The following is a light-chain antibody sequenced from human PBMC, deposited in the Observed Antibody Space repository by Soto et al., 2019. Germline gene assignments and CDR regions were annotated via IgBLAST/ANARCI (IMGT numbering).Light chain of an antibody. CDR3: QKYDRAPFT. Sequence: DIQMTQSPSSLSASVGDRVTITCRASQSISSYLNWYQQKPGKVPSLLIYGASTLQSGVPSRFSGSGSGTDFTITINNLQPEDVATYYCQKYDRAPFTFGPGTKVDIK. CDR1: QSISSY. J-gene: IGKJ3*01. CDR2: GAS. V-gene: IGKV1-27*01.